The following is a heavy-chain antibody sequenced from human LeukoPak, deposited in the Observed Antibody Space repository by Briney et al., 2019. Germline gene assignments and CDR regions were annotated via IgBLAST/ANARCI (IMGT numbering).Heavy chain of an antibody. D-gene: IGHD3-10*01. CDR1: GGSISSSNW. V-gene: IGHV4-4*02. J-gene: IGHJ4*02. CDR3: ARAQFNYGSDHYFDY. CDR2: IYHSGST. Sequence: SGTLSLTCAVSGGSISSSNWWSWVRQPPGKGLEWIGEIYHSGSTNYNPSLKSRVTISVDKSKNQFSLKLSSVTAADTAVYYCARAQFNYGSDHYFDYWGQGTLVTVSS.